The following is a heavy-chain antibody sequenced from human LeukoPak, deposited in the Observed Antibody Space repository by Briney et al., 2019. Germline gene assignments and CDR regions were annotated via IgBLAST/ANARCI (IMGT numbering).Heavy chain of an antibody. J-gene: IGHJ4*02. CDR3: ARVSLRGFNY. D-gene: IGHD5-12*01. Sequence: SETLSLTCTVSGGSISSHYWSWIRQPPGKGLEWIGYIYYSGSTNYNPSLKSRVTISVDTSKNQFSLKLSSVTAADTAVYYCARVSLRGFNYWGQGTLVTVSS. V-gene: IGHV4-59*11. CDR1: GGSISSHY. CDR2: IYYSGST.